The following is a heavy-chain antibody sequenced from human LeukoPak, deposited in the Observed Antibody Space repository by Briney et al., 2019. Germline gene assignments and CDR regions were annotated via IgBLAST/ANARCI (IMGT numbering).Heavy chain of an antibody. CDR3: ARQFEIWSGYADY. Sequence: GGSLRLSCAAPGFTFSSYWMSWVRQAPGKGLEWVANIKQDGSEKYYVDSVKGRFTISRDNAKNSLYLQMNSLRAEDTAVYYCARQFEIWSGYADYWGQGTLVTVSS. CDR2: IKQDGSEK. CDR1: GFTFSSYW. D-gene: IGHD3-3*01. V-gene: IGHV3-7*01. J-gene: IGHJ4*02.